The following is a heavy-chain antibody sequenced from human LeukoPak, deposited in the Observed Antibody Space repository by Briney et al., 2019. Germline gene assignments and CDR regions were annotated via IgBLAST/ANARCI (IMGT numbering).Heavy chain of an antibody. Sequence: SETLSLTCAVYGGSFSGYYWSWIRQPPGKGLEWIGEINHSGSTNYNPSLKSRVTISIDTSKNQFSLKLRFVTAADTAVYYCARVRCSGGSCPYYYYYYYMDVWGKGTTVTVSS. CDR3: ARVRCSGGSCPYYYYYYYMDV. V-gene: IGHV4-34*01. J-gene: IGHJ6*03. CDR1: GGSFSGYY. CDR2: INHSGST. D-gene: IGHD2-15*01.